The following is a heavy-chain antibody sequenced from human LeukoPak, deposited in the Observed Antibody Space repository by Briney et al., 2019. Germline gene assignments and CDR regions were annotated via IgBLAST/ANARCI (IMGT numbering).Heavy chain of an antibody. CDR3: AKDYGDYYYYYGMDV. D-gene: IGHD4-17*01. CDR1: GFTFSSYG. CDR2: ISYDGSNK. J-gene: IGHJ6*02. V-gene: IGHV3-30*18. Sequence: GGSLRLSCAASGFTFSSYGMHWVRQAPGKGLEWVAVISYDGSNKYYADSVKGRFTISRDNSKNTLHLQMNSLRAEDTAVYYCAKDYGDYYYYYGMDVWGQGTTVTVSS.